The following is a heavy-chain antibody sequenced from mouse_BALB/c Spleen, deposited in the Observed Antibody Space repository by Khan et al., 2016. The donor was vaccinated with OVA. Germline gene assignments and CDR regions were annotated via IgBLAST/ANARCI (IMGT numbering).Heavy chain of an antibody. J-gene: IGHJ3*01. CDR1: GYSITSGYY. Sequence: QLEESGPGLVKPSQSLSLTCSVTGYSITSGYYWNWIRQFPGNTLEWMGYINYGGNNNYNPSLKNRISITRDTSKNQFFLRLNSVTAEDSATYYCARGGRWCDYRGQGTLVTVSA. V-gene: IGHV3-6*02. CDR2: INYGGNN. CDR3: ARGGRWCDY.